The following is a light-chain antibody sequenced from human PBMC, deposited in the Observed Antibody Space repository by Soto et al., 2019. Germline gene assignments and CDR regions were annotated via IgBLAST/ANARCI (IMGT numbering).Light chain of an antibody. CDR2: AAS. CDR3: XXSLTIPYT. J-gene: IGKJ2*01. CDR1: QTISTH. V-gene: IGKV1-39*01. Sequence: DIQMTQSPSSLSASVRDRVTITCRASQTISTHLNWYQQKPGKAPKLLIYAASTLQSGVPSRFSGSGSGTDFTLTINSLQPXDFXXXXXXXSLTIPYTFGQGTKLEIK.